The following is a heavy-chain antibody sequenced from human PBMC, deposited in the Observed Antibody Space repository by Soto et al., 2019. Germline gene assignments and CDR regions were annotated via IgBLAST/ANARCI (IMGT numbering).Heavy chain of an antibody. CDR1: GFSLSTSGMC. CDR2: IDWDDDK. CDR3: ARSITMVRGVMGWFDP. J-gene: IGHJ5*02. D-gene: IGHD3-10*01. V-gene: IGHV2-70*01. Sequence: SGPTLVNPTQTLTLTCTFSGFSLSTSGMCVSWIRQPPGRALEWLALIDWDDDKYYSTSLKTRLTISKDTSKNQVVLTMTNMDPVDTATYYCARSITMVRGVMGWFDPWGQGTLVTVSS.